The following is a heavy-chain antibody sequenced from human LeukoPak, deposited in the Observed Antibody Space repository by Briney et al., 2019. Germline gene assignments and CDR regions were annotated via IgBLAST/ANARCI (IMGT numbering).Heavy chain of an antibody. CDR1: GGSFSGYY. CDR2: INHSGST. V-gene: IGHV4-34*01. CDR3: ARRIADIDY. J-gene: IGHJ4*02. D-gene: IGHD6-13*01. Sequence: SETLSLTCAVYGGSFSGYYWSWIRQPPGKGLEWIGEINHSGSTNYNPSLKSRVTISVDTSKDQFSLKLSSVTAADTAVYYCARRIADIDYWCQGTLVTVSS.